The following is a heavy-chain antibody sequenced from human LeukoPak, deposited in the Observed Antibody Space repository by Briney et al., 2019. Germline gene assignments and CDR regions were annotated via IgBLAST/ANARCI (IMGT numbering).Heavy chain of an antibody. CDR1: VFTFSSYS. V-gene: IGHV3-21*01. CDR2: LSSSSSNI. Sequence: GGCLRVSCAASVFTFSSYSMNCVPAALGRGLESVSSLSSSSSNIYYAESVKGRFTISRDNAKNTLYLQMDSLRAEDTAVDYCARPSGSSILGGGAFDIWGQGTMVTVSS. CDR3: ARPSGSSILGGGAFDI. D-gene: IGHD1-26*01. J-gene: IGHJ3*02.